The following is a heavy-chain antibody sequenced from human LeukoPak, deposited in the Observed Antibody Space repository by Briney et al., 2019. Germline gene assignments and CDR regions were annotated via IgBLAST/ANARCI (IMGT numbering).Heavy chain of an antibody. V-gene: IGHV4-59*01. J-gene: IGHJ4*02. CDR3: ARGLMVRGITHSSFDY. Sequence: SETLSLTCTVSGGSISSYNWNWIRQPPGKGLEWIGYIYYSGSTDYNPSLKSRVTISVDTSKNQFSLKLSSVTAADTAVYYCARGLMVRGITHSSFDYWGQGTLVTVSS. CDR1: GGSISSYN. D-gene: IGHD3-10*01. CDR2: IYYSGST.